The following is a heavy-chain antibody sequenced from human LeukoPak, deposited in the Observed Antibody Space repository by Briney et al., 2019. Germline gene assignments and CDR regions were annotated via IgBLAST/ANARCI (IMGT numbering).Heavy chain of an antibody. D-gene: IGHD2-15*01. Sequence: GGSLRLSCAASGFTFSSYAMSWVRQAPGKGLEWVSAISGSGGSTYYADSVKGRFTISRDNSKNTLYLQMNSLRAEDTAVYYCAKDYGPEDVVVVAASRFDYWGKGTLVTVSS. J-gene: IGHJ4*02. V-gene: IGHV3-23*01. CDR1: GFTFSSYA. CDR3: AKDYGPEDVVVVAASRFDY. CDR2: ISGSGGST.